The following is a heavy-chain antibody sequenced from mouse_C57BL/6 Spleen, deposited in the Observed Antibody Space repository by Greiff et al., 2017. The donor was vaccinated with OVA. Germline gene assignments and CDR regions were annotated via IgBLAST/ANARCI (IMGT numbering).Heavy chain of an antibody. CDR2: IYPRSGNT. CDR3: ARRPYYDYDSYAMDY. CDR1: GYTFTSYG. Sequence: VKLMESGAELARPGASVKLSCKASGYTFTSYGISWVKQRTGQGLEWIGEIYPRSGNTYYNEKFKGKATLTADKSSSTAYMELRSLTSEDSAVYFCARRPYYDYDSYAMDYWGQGTSVTVSS. D-gene: IGHD2-4*01. V-gene: IGHV1-81*01. J-gene: IGHJ4*01.